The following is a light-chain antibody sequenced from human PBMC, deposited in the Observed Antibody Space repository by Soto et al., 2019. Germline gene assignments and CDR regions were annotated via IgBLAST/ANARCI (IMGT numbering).Light chain of an antibody. CDR3: QQYGSSRGLT. J-gene: IGKJ4*01. CDR1: QSVSSSY. V-gene: IGKV3-20*01. Sequence: IVLTQSPGPLSLSPGERATLSSRASQSVSSSYLAGYQQKPGQAPRLLIYGASSRATGIPDRFSGSGSGTDFTLTISRLEPEDFAVYYCQQYGSSRGLTFGGGTKVEIK. CDR2: GAS.